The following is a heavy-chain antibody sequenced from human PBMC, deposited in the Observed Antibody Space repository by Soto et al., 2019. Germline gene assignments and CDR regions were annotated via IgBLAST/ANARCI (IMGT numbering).Heavy chain of an antibody. V-gene: IGHV3-30*18. J-gene: IGHJ6*02. Sequence: QVQLVESGGGVVQPGRSLRLSCAASGFTFYKYGMHWVRQAPGKGLEWVALISHDGSTQYYVDSVKGRFTIARDNSKNTVFLQMNSLRPEDTALYFCAKDDSNRWYNYYAMDVWGQGTTVTVSS. CDR3: AKDDSNRWYNYYAMDV. D-gene: IGHD3-22*01. CDR1: GFTFYKYG. CDR2: ISHDGSTQ.